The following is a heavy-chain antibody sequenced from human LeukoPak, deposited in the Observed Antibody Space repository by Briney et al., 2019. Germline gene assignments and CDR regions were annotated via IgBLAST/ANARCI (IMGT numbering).Heavy chain of an antibody. CDR2: ISWNSGSI. Sequence: GRSLRLSCAASGFTFDDYAMHWVRQAPGKGLEWVSGISWNSGSIGYADSVKGRFTISSDNAKNSLYLQMNSLRAEDTALYYCAKDLGPAAINYFDYWGQGTLVTVSS. CDR3: AKDLGPAAINYFDY. D-gene: IGHD2-2*01. V-gene: IGHV3-9*01. CDR1: GFTFDDYA. J-gene: IGHJ4*02.